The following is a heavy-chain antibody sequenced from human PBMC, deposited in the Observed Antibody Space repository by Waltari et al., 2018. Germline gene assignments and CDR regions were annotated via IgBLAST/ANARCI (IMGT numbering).Heavy chain of an antibody. J-gene: IGHJ2*01. Sequence: QVQLVQSGAEVKKPGASVKVSCKASGYTFTGYYMHWVRQAPGQGLEWMGWINPNSGGTNYAQKFQGRVTMTRDTSISTAYMELSRLRSDDTAVYYCARDQQLVTGTWYFDLWGRGTLVTVSS. CDR2: INPNSGGT. D-gene: IGHD6-6*01. CDR1: GYTFTGYY. CDR3: ARDQQLVTGTWYFDL. V-gene: IGHV1-2*02.